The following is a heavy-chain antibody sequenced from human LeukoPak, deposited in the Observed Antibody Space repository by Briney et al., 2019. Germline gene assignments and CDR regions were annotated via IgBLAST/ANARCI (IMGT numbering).Heavy chain of an antibody. V-gene: IGHV3-21*01. CDR3: ARDRYCSGI. CDR2: ISSSGSYI. J-gene: IGHJ4*02. CDR1: GFTFSSYS. Sequence: PGGSLRLSCAASGFTFSSYSMNWVRQAPGKGLEWVSSISSSGSYIYYADSVKGRFTISRDNAKNSLYPQMNSLRAEDTAVYYCARDRYCSGIWGQGTLVTVSS. D-gene: IGHD2-15*01.